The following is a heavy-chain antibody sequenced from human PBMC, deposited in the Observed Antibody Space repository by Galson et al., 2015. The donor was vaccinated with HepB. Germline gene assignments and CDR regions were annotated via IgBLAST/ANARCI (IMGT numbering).Heavy chain of an antibody. V-gene: IGHV3-15*07. CDR3: TTDVVFEGKPPIQFDY. CDR1: GFTFSNAW. D-gene: IGHD2-21*01. Sequence: SLRLSCAASGFTFSNAWMNWVRQAPGKGLEWVGRIKSKTDGGTTDYAAPVKGRFTISRDDSKNTLYRQMNSLKTEDTAVYYCTTDVVFEGKPPIQFDYWGQGTLVTVSS. J-gene: IGHJ4*02. CDR2: IKSKTDGGTT.